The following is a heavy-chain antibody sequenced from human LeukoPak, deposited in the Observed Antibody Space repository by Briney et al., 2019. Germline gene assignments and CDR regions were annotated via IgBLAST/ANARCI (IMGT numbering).Heavy chain of an antibody. CDR2: IFTSGST. J-gene: IGHJ6*03. V-gene: IGHV4-4*08. Sequence: PSETLSLTCTVSCGSISSYYWSWIRQPPGKGLEWIGYIFTSGSTNYNPSLKSRVTISVATPKNQFSLKLSSVTAADPAVYYCARRYYDFWSGYSYYYMDVWGKGTTVTVSS. D-gene: IGHD3-3*01. CDR1: CGSISSYY. CDR3: ARRYYDFWSGYSYYYMDV.